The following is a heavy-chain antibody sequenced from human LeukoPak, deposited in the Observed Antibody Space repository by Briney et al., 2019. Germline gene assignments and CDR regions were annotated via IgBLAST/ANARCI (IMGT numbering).Heavy chain of an antibody. J-gene: IGHJ4*02. V-gene: IGHV1-69*05. CDR3: ARGPIVVVPAAKYYFDY. D-gene: IGHD2-2*01. Sequence: ASVKVSCKASGGTFSSYAISWVRQAPGQGLEWMGGIIPIFGTANYAQKFQGRVTITTDESTSTAYTELSSLRSEDTAVYYCARGPIVVVPAAKYYFDYWGQGTLVTVSS. CDR1: GGTFSSYA. CDR2: IIPIFGTA.